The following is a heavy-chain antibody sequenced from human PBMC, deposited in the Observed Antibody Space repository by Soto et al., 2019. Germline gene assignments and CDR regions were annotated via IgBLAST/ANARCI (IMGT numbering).Heavy chain of an antibody. CDR1: GYTFTSYG. J-gene: IGHJ6*02. CDR2: ISAYDGNT. D-gene: IGHD3-22*01. CDR3: ARGGYYDSSGSRNYYYYGMNV. V-gene: IGHV1-18*01. Sequence: TSVKVSCKASGYTFTSYGINWVRQAPGQGLEWLGWISAYDGNTNYAQILQGRVSMTTDTSTNTAYMEVRSLRSDDTAVYYCARGGYYDSSGSRNYYYYGMNVWGQGTTVTVSS.